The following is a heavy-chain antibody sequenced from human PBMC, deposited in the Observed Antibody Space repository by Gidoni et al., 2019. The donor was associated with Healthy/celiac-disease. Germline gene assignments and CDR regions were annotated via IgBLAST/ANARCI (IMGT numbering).Heavy chain of an antibody. D-gene: IGHD2-15*01. CDR2: INSDGSST. J-gene: IGHJ4*02. Sequence: EVQLVESGGGLVQPGGSLRLSCAASGFTFSSDWMHWVRQAPGKWLVWVSRINSDGSSTSYADSVKGRFTISIDNAKNTLYLQMNSLRAEDTAVYYCARDHPHGGNPDYWGQGTLVTVSS. CDR3: ARDHPHGGNPDY. V-gene: IGHV3-74*01. CDR1: GFTFSSDW.